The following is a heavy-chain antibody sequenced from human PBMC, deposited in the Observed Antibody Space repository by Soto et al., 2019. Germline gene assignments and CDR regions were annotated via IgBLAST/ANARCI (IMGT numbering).Heavy chain of an antibody. CDR3: ARMCSSTSCYFLLTGYRDAFDI. Sequence: SETLSLTCTVSGGSISSSSYYWGWIRQPPGKGLEWIGSIYYSGSTYYNPSLKSRVTISVDTSKNQFSLKLSSVTAADTAVYYCARMCSSTSCYFLLTGYRDAFDIWGQGTMVTVSS. V-gene: IGHV4-39*01. CDR1: GGSISSSSYY. J-gene: IGHJ3*02. D-gene: IGHD2-2*01. CDR2: IYYSGST.